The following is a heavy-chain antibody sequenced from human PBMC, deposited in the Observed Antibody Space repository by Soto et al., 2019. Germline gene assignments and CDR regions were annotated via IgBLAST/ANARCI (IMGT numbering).Heavy chain of an antibody. CDR2: ISSSSSYI. CDR1: GFTFSSYS. D-gene: IGHD3-3*01. Sequence: GGSLRLSCAASGFTFSSYSMNWVRQAPGKGLEWVSSISSSSSYIYYADSVKGRFTISRDNAKNSLYLQMNSLRAEDTAVYYCARGPFGVVIRFDYWGQGTLVTVS. J-gene: IGHJ4*02. CDR3: ARGPFGVVIRFDY. V-gene: IGHV3-21*01.